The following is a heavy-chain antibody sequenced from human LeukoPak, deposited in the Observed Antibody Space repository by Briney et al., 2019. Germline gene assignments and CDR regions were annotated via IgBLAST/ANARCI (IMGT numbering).Heavy chain of an antibody. CDR1: GGSISSGSYY. V-gene: IGHV4-61*02. J-gene: IGHJ5*02. D-gene: IGHD6-13*01. CDR2: IYTSGST. CDR3: ARDWRSSNCIDP. Sequence: SETLSLTCTVSGGSISSGSYYWSWIRQPAGKGLEWIGRIYTSGSTNYNPSLKSRVTISVDTSKNQFSLKLSSVTAADTAVYYCARDWRSSNCIDPWGQGTLVTVSS.